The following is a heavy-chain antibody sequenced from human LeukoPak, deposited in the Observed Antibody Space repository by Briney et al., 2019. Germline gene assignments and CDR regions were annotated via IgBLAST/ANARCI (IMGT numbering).Heavy chain of an antibody. CDR3: ARVPVMDFYYYSYMDV. CDR1: EITFSSYG. D-gene: IGHD2-8*01. V-gene: IGHV3-20*04. CDR2: INWNGDGT. Sequence: GGSLRLSCAASEITFSSYGMHWVRQAPGKGLEWVSSINWNGDGTGYAQSVKGRFTISRDNAKNSLYLQMNSLRAEDTALYYCARVPVMDFYYYSYMDVWGKGTTVTVSS. J-gene: IGHJ6*03.